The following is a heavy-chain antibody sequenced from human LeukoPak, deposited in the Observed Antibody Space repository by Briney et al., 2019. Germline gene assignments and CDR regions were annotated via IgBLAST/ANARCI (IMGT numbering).Heavy chain of an antibody. V-gene: IGHV4-59*01. CDR2: IYYSGST. D-gene: IGHD1-14*01. CDR3: ARDGYNPYYYYMDV. Sequence: SETLSLTCTVSGGSISSYYWSWIRQPPGKGLEWIEYIYYSGSTIYNPSLKSRVTISVDTSKNQFSLKLSSVTAADTAVYYCARDGYNPYYYYMDVWGKGTTVTISS. J-gene: IGHJ6*03. CDR1: GGSISSYY.